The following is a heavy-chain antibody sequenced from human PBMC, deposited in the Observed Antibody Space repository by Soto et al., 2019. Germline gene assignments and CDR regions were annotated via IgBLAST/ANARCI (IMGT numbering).Heavy chain of an antibody. CDR1: GFTFSSYG. CDR2: IWYDGSNK. Sequence: GGSLRLSCAASGFTFSSYGMHWVRQAPGKGLEWVAVIWYDGSNKYYADSVKGRFTISRDNSKNTLYLQMNSLRAEDTAVYYCERQWLAQPGYYGMDVWGQGTTVTVSS. CDR3: ERQWLAQPGYYGMDV. J-gene: IGHJ6*02. D-gene: IGHD6-19*01. V-gene: IGHV3-33*01.